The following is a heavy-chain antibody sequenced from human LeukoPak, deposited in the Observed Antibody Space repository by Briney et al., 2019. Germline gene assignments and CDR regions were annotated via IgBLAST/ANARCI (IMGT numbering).Heavy chain of an antibody. CDR3: ARELLVFDIVVVPAAHYTNWFDP. J-gene: IGHJ5*02. V-gene: IGHV3-64*04. CDR1: GFTFSSYA. CDR2: ISNNGGNT. D-gene: IGHD2-2*01. Sequence: PGGSLRLSCSASGFTFSSYAMHWVRLAPGKGLESVSVISNNGGNTYYADSVKGRFTISRDNSKNTVFLQMNSLSAEDTAVYYCARELLVFDIVVVPAAHYTNWFDPWGQGTLVTVSS.